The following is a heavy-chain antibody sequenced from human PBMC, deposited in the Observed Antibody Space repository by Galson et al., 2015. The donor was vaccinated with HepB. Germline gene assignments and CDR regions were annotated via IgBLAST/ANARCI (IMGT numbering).Heavy chain of an antibody. V-gene: IGHV3-30*18. CDR1: GFTFSSYG. CDR2: ISYDGSNK. CDR3: ANGVSGSYYVGGFDI. D-gene: IGHD1-26*01. Sequence: SLRLSCAASGFTFSSYGMHWVRQAPGKGLEWVAVISYDGSNKYYADSVKGRFTISRDNSKNTLYLQMNSLRAEDTAVYYCANGVSGSYYVGGFDIWGQGTMVTVSS. J-gene: IGHJ3*02.